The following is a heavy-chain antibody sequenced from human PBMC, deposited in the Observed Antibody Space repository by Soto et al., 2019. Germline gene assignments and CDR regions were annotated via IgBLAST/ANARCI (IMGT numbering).Heavy chain of an antibody. D-gene: IGHD3-10*01. CDR2: MYHSGST. Sequence: SETLSLTCAVSGGIISSAGYSWIWIRQPPGKGLEWIGYMYHSGSTYYNPSLKSRVTISIDRSKNQFSLKLSSVTAADTALYFCARRQGLDIDAYYWGQGILVTVSS. CDR1: GGIISSAGYS. CDR3: ARRQGLDIDAYY. J-gene: IGHJ4*02. V-gene: IGHV4-30-2*01.